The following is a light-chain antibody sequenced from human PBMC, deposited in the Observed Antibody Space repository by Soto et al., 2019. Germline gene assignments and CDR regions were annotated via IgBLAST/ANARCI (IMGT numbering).Light chain of an antibody. CDR3: QQSYSTPWT. CDR1: QSISSY. J-gene: IGKJ1*01. V-gene: IGKV1-39*01. Sequence: DIQMTPSPSSLSASVVDRVTITCRASQSISSYLNWYQQKLGKAPKLLIYAASSLQSGVPSRFSGSGSGTDFTLTISSLQPEDFATYFCQQSYSTPWTFGQGTKVDIK. CDR2: AAS.